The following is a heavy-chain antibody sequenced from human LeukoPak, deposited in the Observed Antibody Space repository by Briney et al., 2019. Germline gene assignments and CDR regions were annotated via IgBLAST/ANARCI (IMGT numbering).Heavy chain of an antibody. CDR2: ISGSGGST. J-gene: IGHJ3*02. Sequence: GGSLRLSCAASGFTFSSYAMSWVRQAPGKGLEWVSAISGSGGSTYYADSVKGRFTISRDNSKNTLYLQMNSLRAEVTAVYYXXXXXXVYHSPLDAFDIWGQGTMVTVSS. CDR3: XXXXXVYHSPLDAFDI. V-gene: IGHV3-23*01. CDR1: GFTFSSYA. D-gene: IGHD2-8*01.